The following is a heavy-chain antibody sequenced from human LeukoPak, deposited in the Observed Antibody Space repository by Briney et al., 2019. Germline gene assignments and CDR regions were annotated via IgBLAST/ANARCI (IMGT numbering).Heavy chain of an antibody. CDR2: IYYSGST. J-gene: IGHJ6*02. V-gene: IGHV4-30-4*01. CDR1: GVSISSGDYY. CDR3: ARAAPATARYYDFWSGYYDLNGMDV. Sequence: SQTLSLTCTVSGVSISSGDYYWRWIRQPPGKGLEWIGYIYYSGSTYYNPSLKSRVTISVDTSKNQFSLKLSSVTAADTAVYYCARAAPATARYYDFWSGYYDLNGMDVWGQGTTVTVSS. D-gene: IGHD3-3*01.